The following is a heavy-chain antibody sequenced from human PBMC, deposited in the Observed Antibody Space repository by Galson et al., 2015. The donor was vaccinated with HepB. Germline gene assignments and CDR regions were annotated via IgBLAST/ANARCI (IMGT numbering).Heavy chain of an antibody. Sequence: SVKVSCKASGGTFSSYAVSWVRQAPGQGLEWMGGIIPIFGTANYAQKFQGRVTITADESTSTAYMELSSLRSEDTAVYYCASDGEYSSSPTDYWGQGTLVTVSS. CDR1: GGTFSSYA. J-gene: IGHJ4*02. CDR2: IIPIFGTA. D-gene: IGHD6-6*01. V-gene: IGHV1-69*13. CDR3: ASDGEYSSSPTDY.